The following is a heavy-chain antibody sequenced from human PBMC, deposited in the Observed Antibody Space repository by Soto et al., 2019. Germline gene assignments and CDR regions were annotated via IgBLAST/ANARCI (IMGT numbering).Heavy chain of an antibody. J-gene: IGHJ4*02. Sequence: PSETLSLTCAVSGGSITSSSYYWGWIRQAPGRGLEWIGTIYYRGNTYYSPSLESRVTISADTSKNQLSLNLRSVTAADTAVYYCASPAGADYTFDYWGQGILVTVSS. CDR2: IYYRGNT. CDR3: ASPAGADYTFDY. D-gene: IGHD4-4*01. CDR1: GGSITSSSYY. V-gene: IGHV4-39*01.